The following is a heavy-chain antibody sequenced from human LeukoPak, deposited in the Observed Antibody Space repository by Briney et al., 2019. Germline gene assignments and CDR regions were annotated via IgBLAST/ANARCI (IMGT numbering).Heavy chain of an antibody. J-gene: IGHJ3*02. D-gene: IGHD3-10*01. Sequence: GGSLRLSCAASGFTVSSNYMSWVRQAPGKGLEWVSVIYSGGSTYYADSVKGRFTISRDNSKNTLYLQMNSLRAEDTAVYYCARDRRYYGSGSYNDAFDIWGQGTMVTVSS. CDR2: IYSGGST. V-gene: IGHV3-53*01. CDR1: GFTVSSNY. CDR3: ARDRRYYGSGSYNDAFDI.